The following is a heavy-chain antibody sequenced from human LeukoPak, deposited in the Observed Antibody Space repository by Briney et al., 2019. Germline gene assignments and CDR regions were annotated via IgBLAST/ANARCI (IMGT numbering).Heavy chain of an antibody. D-gene: IGHD3-10*01. CDR3: ARDYGSGSSDY. CDR1: GGSISSYY. V-gene: IGHV4-59*01. CDR2: IYYSGSA. Sequence: SETLSLTCTVSGGSISSYYWSWIRQPPGKGLEWIGYIYYSGSANYNPSLKSRVTISVDTSKNQFSLKLSSVTAADTAVYYCARDYGSGSSDYWGQGTLVTVSS. J-gene: IGHJ4*02.